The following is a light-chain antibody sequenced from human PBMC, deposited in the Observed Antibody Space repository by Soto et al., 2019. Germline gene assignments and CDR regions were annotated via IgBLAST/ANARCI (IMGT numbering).Light chain of an antibody. J-gene: IGKJ5*01. CDR1: QSVGSY. V-gene: IGKV3-11*01. CDR3: QQRSNWPPIT. Sequence: IVLIQSPATLSLSAGERATLSCRASQSVGSYLAWYQHKPGQAPRLLISDASNRATGIPARFSGSGSETDFTLTISSLEPEDSAVYYCQQRSNWPPITFGQGTRLEIK. CDR2: DAS.